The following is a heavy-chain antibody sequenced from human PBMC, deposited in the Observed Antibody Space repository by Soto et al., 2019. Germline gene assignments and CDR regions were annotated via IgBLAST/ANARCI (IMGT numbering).Heavy chain of an antibody. CDR2: IIPIFGTA. CDR3: GRGGGAGMDV. J-gene: IGHJ6*02. D-gene: IGHD3-16*01. Sequence: GASVKVSCKASGGTFSSYAISWVRQAPGQGLEWMGGIIPIFGTANYAQKFQGRVTITADESTSTVYMQLSSLTSEDGAVYYCGRGGGAGMDVWGQGTTVTVSS. CDR1: GGTFSSYA. V-gene: IGHV1-69*13.